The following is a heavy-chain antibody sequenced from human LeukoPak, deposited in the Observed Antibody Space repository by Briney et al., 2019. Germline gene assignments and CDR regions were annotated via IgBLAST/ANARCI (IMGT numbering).Heavy chain of an antibody. Sequence: GGSLRLSCAASGFTFSTYAMSWVRQAPGKGLQWVSSISGNGGSTYFADSVKGRFTISRDNSKSTPYPQMNSLRADDTAVYCCAKGGQNYDFWRFDYWGQGTVVTVSS. CDR3: AKGGQNYDFWRFDY. J-gene: IGHJ4*02. V-gene: IGHV3-23*01. CDR2: ISGNGGST. D-gene: IGHD3-3*01. CDR1: GFTFSTYA.